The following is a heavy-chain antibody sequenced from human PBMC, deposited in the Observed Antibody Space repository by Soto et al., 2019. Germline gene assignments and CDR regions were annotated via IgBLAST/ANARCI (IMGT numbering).Heavy chain of an antibody. CDR1: GGFIVRSDW. V-gene: IGHV4-4*02. D-gene: IGHD2-2*03. J-gene: IGHJ6*02. CDR3: ARDWMYYGMDV. CDR2: INHSGTT. Sequence: QVLLQESGPGLVRPSGTLSLTCDVSGGFIVRSDWWSWVRQPPGKGLEWIGEINHSGTTNYNPSLKSRVTISVDKSKNQFSLRLRSLAGADTAVYYCARDWMYYGMDVWGQGTTVTVSS.